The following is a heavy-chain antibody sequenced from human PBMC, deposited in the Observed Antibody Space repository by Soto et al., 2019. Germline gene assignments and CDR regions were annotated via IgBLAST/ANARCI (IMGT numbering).Heavy chain of an antibody. CDR1: GFTFSDYY. CDR3: ARGKYPGSVDV. CDR2: INGPGSVI. V-gene: IGHV3-11*01. J-gene: IGHJ3*01. Sequence: QMQLVESGGGLVRSGGSLKLSCVASGFTFSDYYMHWMRQAPGKGLEWVSYINGPGSVISYADSVKGRFTLSRDNAKNSLFLRLNSLRAEDTALYYCARGKYPGSVDVWGQGTIVTVSS.